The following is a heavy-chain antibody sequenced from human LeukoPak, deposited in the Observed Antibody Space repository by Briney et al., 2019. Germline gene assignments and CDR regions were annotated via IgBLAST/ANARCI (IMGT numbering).Heavy chain of an antibody. CDR2: IYSGGST. J-gene: IGHJ4*02. CDR3: ARYLLNGDLDY. V-gene: IGHV3-53*01. D-gene: IGHD4-17*01. Sequence: GGSLRLSCAASGITVSSNYMSWVRQAPGKGLEWVSVIYSGGSTYYADSVKGRFTISRDNSKNTLYLQMNSLRAEDTAVYYCARYLLNGDLDYWGQGTLVTVSS. CDR1: GITVSSNY.